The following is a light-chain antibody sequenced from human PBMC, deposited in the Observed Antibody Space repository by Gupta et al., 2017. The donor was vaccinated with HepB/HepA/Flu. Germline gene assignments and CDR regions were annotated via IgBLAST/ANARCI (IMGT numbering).Light chain of an antibody. Sequence: DIQMTQSPSSLSASVGDRVTITCRASQSIANYVNGYQQKPGKAPKLRRYAAFILQSGVPSRFSGSGSGTDFTLSIRSLQPEDFATYYCQKSYRTPRTFGGGTTMEI. J-gene: IGKJ4*01. CDR1: QSIANY. V-gene: IGKV1-39*01. CDR3: QKSYRTPRT. CDR2: AAF.